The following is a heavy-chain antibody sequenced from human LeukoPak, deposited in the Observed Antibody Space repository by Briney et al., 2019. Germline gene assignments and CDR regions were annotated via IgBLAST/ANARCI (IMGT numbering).Heavy chain of an antibody. CDR1: GFTFSSYW. CDR2: INTDGSST. V-gene: IGHV3-74*01. J-gene: IGHJ4*02. CDR3: ATLGSRWLLDY. D-gene: IGHD6-13*01. Sequence: GGSLRLSCAASGFTFSSYWMHWVRQAPGKGLVWVSRINTDGSSTSYADSAKGRFTISRDNAKNTLYLQMNSLRAEDTAVYYCATLGSRWLLDYWGQGTLVTVSS.